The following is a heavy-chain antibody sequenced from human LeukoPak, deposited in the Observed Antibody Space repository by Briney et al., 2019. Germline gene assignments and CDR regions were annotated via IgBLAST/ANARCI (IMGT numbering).Heavy chain of an antibody. CDR2: VTGSGNSR. D-gene: IGHD6-19*01. J-gene: IGHJ5*01. CDR3: ARVRYDSGWFDY. Sequence: GGSLRLSCAASGFTFNAYSMTWVRQAPGKGLECIASVTGSGNSRVFADSVKGRFSISRDNAKNSLDLQLNNLSAEDTATYYWARVRYDSGWFDYWGQGTLVTVSS. CDR1: GFTFNAYS. V-gene: IGHV3-48*04.